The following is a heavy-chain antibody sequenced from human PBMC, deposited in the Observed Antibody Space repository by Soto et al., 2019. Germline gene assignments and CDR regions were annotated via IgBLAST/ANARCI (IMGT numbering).Heavy chain of an antibody. V-gene: IGHV5-51*01. CDR2: IYPGDSDT. CDR3: ARTRSFTLGFYYDGREV. Sequence: GESLKISCQGSGYSFASYWIGWVCQMPGKDLEWMGIIYPGDSDTRYSPSFQGQVTISADKSLRTAYLQWTSLKASDTALYYCARTRSFTLGFYYDGREVWGKETTVSVSS. J-gene: IGHJ6*04. D-gene: IGHD6-6*01. CDR1: GYSFASYW.